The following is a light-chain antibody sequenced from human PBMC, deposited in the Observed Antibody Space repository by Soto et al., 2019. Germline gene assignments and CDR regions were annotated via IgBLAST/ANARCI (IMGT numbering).Light chain of an antibody. CDR2: TND. Sequence: QSVLTQPPSVSGAPGQRVTISCAGNTSNIGEGFDVHWYQQLPATAPKLLIYTNDNRPSGVPDRFSGSKSATSASLAITGLQAEDEADYYCQTYDSSLSVYVFGTGTKLTVL. CDR1: TSNIGEGFD. J-gene: IGLJ1*01. CDR3: QTYDSSLSVYV. V-gene: IGLV1-40*01.